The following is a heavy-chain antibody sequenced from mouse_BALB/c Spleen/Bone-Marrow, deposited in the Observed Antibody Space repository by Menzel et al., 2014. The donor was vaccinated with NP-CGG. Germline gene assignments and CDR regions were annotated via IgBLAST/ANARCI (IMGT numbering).Heavy chain of an antibody. CDR2: IRNKANGYTT. Sequence: EVKLEESGGGLVQPGGSLRLSCATSGFTFTDYYMSWVRQPPGKALEWLGFIRNKANGYTTEYSASVKGRSTISRDNSQSILYLQMNALRAEDSATYYCGRDDYYAMDYWGQGTSVTVSS. V-gene: IGHV7-3*02. CDR3: GRDDYYAMDY. CDR1: GFTFTDYY. J-gene: IGHJ4*01.